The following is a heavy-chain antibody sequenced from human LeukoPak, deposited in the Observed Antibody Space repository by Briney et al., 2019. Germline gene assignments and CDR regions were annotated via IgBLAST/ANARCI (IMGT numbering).Heavy chain of an antibody. Sequence: PSETLSLTCAVYGGSFSGYYWSWIRQPPGKGLEWIGEINHSGSTNYNPSLKSRVTISVDTSKNQFSLKLSSVTAADTAVYYCASGTIVGARGADNWGQGTLVTVSS. V-gene: IGHV4-34*01. CDR2: INHSGST. D-gene: IGHD1-26*01. CDR1: GGSFSGYY. CDR3: ASGTIVGARGADN. J-gene: IGHJ4*02.